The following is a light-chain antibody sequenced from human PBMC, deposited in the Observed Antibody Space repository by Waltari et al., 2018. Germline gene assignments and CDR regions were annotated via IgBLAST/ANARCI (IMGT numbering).Light chain of an antibody. Sequence: QSVLTQSPSTSGTPGQTVTISCSGSTSNIGTNTVTWHQLLPGTAPNTVIFANYHPPSGVPNRFSASTSGTSAALVSSGLQSEDEADYCCATWDDSLSGRVFGGGTKVSVL. CDR2: ANY. V-gene: IGLV1-44*01. J-gene: IGLJ3*02. CDR1: TSNIGTNT. CDR3: ATWDDSLSGRV.